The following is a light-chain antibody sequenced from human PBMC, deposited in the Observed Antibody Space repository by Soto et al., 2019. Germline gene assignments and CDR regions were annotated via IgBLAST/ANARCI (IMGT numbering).Light chain of an antibody. CDR1: QSVTTY. V-gene: IGKV1-39*01. CDR3: QQPYDSPYT. CDR2: AAS. Sequence: DIQMTQSPSSLSASVGDRVTISCRASQSVTTYLNWYQQKPGQAPKLLIYAASSLQTGVPSRFSASGTGTDFTITISSLQPEDFATYSCQQPYDSPYTFGQGTKLDIK. J-gene: IGKJ2*01.